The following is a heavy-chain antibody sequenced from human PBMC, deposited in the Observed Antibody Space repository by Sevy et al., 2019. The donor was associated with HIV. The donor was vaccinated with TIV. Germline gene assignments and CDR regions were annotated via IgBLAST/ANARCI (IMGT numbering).Heavy chain of an antibody. J-gene: IGHJ6*03. CDR1: GGTFSSYA. Sequence: ASVKVSCKASGGTFSSYAICWVRQAPGQGLEWMGGIIPIFGTANYAQKFQGRVTITADKSTSTAYMELSSLRSEDTAVYYCARWNHCSSTSCHGLGDYYIDVWGKGTTVTVSS. V-gene: IGHV1-69*06. CDR3: ARWNHCSSTSCHGLGDYYIDV. CDR2: IIPIFGTA. D-gene: IGHD2-2*01.